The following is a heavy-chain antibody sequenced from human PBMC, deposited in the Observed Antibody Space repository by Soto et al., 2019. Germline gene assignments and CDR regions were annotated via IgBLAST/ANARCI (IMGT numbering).Heavy chain of an antibody. V-gene: IGHV3-23*01. D-gene: IGHD2-2*03. CDR3: AQSGMDIEY. Sequence: EVQLLESGGVLVQPGGSLRLSCAASGFTFSIYAMSWVRQAPGKGREWVSAISGSGGSTYYADSVKGRFTISRDNSKNTLYLQMNSLRAEDTAVYYCAQSGMDIEYWGQGTLVTVSS. J-gene: IGHJ4*02. CDR2: ISGSGGST. CDR1: GFTFSIYA.